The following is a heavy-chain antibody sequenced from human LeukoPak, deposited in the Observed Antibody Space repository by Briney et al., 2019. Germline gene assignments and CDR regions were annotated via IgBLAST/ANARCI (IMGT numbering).Heavy chain of an antibody. J-gene: IGHJ5*02. D-gene: IGHD6-13*01. CDR1: GGSFSSNDYS. CDR3: ARPRSIAAVGTTWFDP. CDR2: ISYSGST. Sequence: PSETLSLTCSVSGGSFSSNDYSWGWIRQPPGKGLEWIGSISYSGSTYYNPSLKSRVTISVDTPKNQFSLRLTSVTAADTAVYYCARPRSIAAVGTTWFDPWGQGTLVTVSS. V-gene: IGHV4-39*01.